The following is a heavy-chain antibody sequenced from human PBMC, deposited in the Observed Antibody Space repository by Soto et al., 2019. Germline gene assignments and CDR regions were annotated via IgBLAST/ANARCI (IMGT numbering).Heavy chain of an antibody. V-gene: IGHV3-53*02. CDR2: IYSGGTT. CDR3: AREIGSPHDS. CDR1: GFTVSSSY. D-gene: IGHD6-13*01. J-gene: IGHJ5*01. Sequence: DVQLVETGGGLIQPGGSLRVSCAASGFTVSSSYMSWVRQAPGKGLEWVSIIYSGGTTYYADSVKGLFTISTDNSKTTLYLQMNSLRADDTAVYYCAREIGSPHDSWGQGTLVTVSS.